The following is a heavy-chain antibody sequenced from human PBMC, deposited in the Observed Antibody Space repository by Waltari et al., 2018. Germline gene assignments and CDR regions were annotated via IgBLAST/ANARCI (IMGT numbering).Heavy chain of an antibody. D-gene: IGHD3-22*01. CDR1: GFTFSSYA. J-gene: IGHJ3*02. CDR3: ARGSPHYYDSSGYPDAFDI. CDR2: ISYDGSNK. Sequence: QVQLVESGGGVVQPGRSLRLSCAASGFTFSSYAMHWVRQAPGKGVEWVAVISYDGSNKYYADSVKGRFTISRDNSKNTLYLQMNSLRAEETAVYYCARGSPHYYDSSGYPDAFDIWGQGTMVTVSS. V-gene: IGHV3-30-3*01.